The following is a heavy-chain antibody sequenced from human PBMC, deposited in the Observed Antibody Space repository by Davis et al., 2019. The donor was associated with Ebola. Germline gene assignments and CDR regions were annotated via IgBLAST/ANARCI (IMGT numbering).Heavy chain of an antibody. J-gene: IGHJ4*02. V-gene: IGHV5-51*01. D-gene: IGHD3-22*01. CDR1: GYRFSNYW. CDR2: IYPDDTDT. Sequence: GESLKISCKGSGYRFSNYWIAWVRQMPGKGLEWMGIIYPDDTDTKYSPSFQGQVIISVDTSISTAYLQWSSLKASDTAMYYCARVLFNYHSSGPLGYWGQGTLVTVSS. CDR3: ARVLFNYHSSGPLGY.